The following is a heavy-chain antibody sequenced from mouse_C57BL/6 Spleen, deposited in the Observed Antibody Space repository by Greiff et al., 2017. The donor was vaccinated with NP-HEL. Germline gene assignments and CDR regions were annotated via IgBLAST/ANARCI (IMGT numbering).Heavy chain of an antibody. Sequence: QVQLKESGAELVKPGASVKISCKASGYAFSSYWMNWVKQRPGKGLEWIGQIYPGDGDTNYNGKFKGKATLTADKSSSTAYMQLSSLTSEDSAVYVCAREGGAQATGFAYWGQGTLVTVSA. D-gene: IGHD3-2*02. CDR2: IYPGDGDT. V-gene: IGHV1-80*01. CDR3: AREGGAQATGFAY. J-gene: IGHJ3*01. CDR1: GYAFSSYW.